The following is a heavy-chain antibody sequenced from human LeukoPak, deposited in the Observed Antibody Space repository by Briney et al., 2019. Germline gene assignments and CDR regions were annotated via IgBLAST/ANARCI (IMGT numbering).Heavy chain of an antibody. V-gene: IGHV1-2*02. CDR2: INPNSGGT. CDR3: ARDRGAAAGTGFDY. D-gene: IGHD6-13*01. CDR1: GYTFTGYY. Sequence: GASVKVSCKASGYTFTGYYMHWVRQAPGQGLEWMGWINPNSGGTNYAQKFQGRVTMTRDTSISTAYMELSRLRSDDTAVYYCARDRGAAAGTGFDYWGQGTLVTVSS. J-gene: IGHJ4*02.